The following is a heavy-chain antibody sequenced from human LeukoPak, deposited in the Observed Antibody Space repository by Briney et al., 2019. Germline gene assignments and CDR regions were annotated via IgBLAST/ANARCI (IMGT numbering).Heavy chain of an antibody. CDR1: GYSFTDYY. V-gene: IGHV1-46*01. CDR3: ARDSGYSYPHYYMDV. D-gene: IGHD5-18*01. Sequence: ASVKVSCKASGYSFTDYYIHWVRQAPGQGLEWMGIINPSGGSTSYAQKFQGRVTMTRDTSTSTVYMELSSLRAEDTAVYYCARDSGYSYPHYYMDVWGKGTTVTVSS. CDR2: INPSGGST. J-gene: IGHJ6*03.